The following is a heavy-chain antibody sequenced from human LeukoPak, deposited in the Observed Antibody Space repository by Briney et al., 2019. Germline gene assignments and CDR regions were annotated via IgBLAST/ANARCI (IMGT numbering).Heavy chain of an antibody. CDR1: GFTFRSHW. J-gene: IGHJ4*02. CDR2: IKQDGSEK. D-gene: IGHD3-10*01. CDR3: AKGQLWSGVAYFDY. V-gene: IGHV3-7*03. Sequence: AGGSLRLSCAASGFTFRSHWMSWVRQAPGKGLEWVANIKQDGSEKYYVDFVKGRFTISRDNAKNSLYLHMNSLRAEDTAVYYCAKGQLWSGVAYFDYWGQGTLATVSS.